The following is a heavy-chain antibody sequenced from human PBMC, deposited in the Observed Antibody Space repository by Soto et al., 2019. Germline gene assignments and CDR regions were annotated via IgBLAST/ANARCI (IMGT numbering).Heavy chain of an antibody. D-gene: IGHD3-3*01. CDR1: NGSIGTNY. CDR3: ARHRWTSGYYLVFDS. V-gene: IGHV4-59*08. CDR2: IYYSGTT. Sequence: QVQLQVSGPGLVKPSETLTLTCTISNGSIGTNYWSWLRQPPGKPLEWIGHIYYSGTTNYNPSLKSRVTLSVDMSKSQVSLKLTSATAADTAVYYCARHRWTSGYYLVFDSWGQGTLVTVSS. J-gene: IGHJ4*02.